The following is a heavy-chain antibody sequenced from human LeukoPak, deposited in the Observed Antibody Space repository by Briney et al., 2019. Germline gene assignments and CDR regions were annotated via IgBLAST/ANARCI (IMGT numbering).Heavy chain of an antibody. Sequence: ASVKVSCKASGGTFSSYAIGWMRQAPGQGLEWMGRIIPIFGTANYAQKFQGRVTITTDESTSTAYMELSSLRSEDTAVYYCARENTIYCSGGSCYSSSPADYWGQGTLVTVAS. V-gene: IGHV1-69*05. CDR2: IIPIFGTA. D-gene: IGHD2-15*01. CDR1: GGTFSSYA. J-gene: IGHJ4*02. CDR3: ARENTIYCSGGSCYSSSPADY.